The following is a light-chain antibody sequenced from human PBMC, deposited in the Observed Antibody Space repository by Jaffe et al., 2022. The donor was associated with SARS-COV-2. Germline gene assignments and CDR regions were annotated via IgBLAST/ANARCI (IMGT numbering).Light chain of an antibody. Sequence: DIQMTQSPSTLSASVGDRVTITCRASQTINNYLAWYQEKPGKAPKLLIYKASSLESGVPSRFSGSGSGTEFTLTINSLQPDDFATYYCQQYKSYSWTFGQGTKVEIK. CDR3: QQYKSYSWT. V-gene: IGKV1-5*03. CDR2: KAS. CDR1: QTINNY. J-gene: IGKJ1*01.